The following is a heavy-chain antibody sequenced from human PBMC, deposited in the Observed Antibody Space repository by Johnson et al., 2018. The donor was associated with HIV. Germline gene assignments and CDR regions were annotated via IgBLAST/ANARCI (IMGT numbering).Heavy chain of an antibody. D-gene: IGHD1-26*01. CDR3: AKDQSSGRLIDAFDI. CDR2: MNGDGSST. Sequence: VQLVESGGGLVQPGGSLRLSCAASRFTFSNYWLHWVRQAPGKGLVWVSRMNGDGSSTTYADSVKCRFTISSDTSKNTLYLLMKSRRAEDTAVYYCAKDQSSGRLIDAFDIWGQGTMVTVSS. V-gene: IGHV3-74*01. J-gene: IGHJ3*02. CDR1: RFTFSNYW.